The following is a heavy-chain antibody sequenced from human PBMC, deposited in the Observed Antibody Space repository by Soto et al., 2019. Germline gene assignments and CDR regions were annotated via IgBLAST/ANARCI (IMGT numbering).Heavy chain of an antibody. V-gene: IGHV3-33*01. CDR1: GFTFSSYG. CDR3: ARDLINYDFWSGYYPDY. CDR2: IWDDGSNK. Sequence: GGSLRLSCAASGFTFSSYGMHWVRQAPGKGLEWVAVIWDDGSNKYYADSVKGRFTISRDNSKNTLYLQMNSLRAEDTAVYYCARDLINYDFWSGYYPDYWGQGTLVTVSS. J-gene: IGHJ4*02. D-gene: IGHD3-3*01.